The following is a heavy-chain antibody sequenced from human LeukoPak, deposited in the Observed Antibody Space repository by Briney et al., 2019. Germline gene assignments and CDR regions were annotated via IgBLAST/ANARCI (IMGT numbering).Heavy chain of an antibody. CDR1: GYTLTELS. D-gene: IGHD3-9*01. Sequence: ASVKVSCKVSGYTLTELSMYWVRQAPGKGLEWMGGFDPEDGETIYAQKFQGRVTMTEDTSTDTAYMELSSLRSEDTAVYYCATGPASEVLRYFDWLTTASFGMDVWGQGTTVTVSS. J-gene: IGHJ6*02. V-gene: IGHV1-24*01. CDR3: ATGPASEVLRYFDWLTTASFGMDV. CDR2: FDPEDGET.